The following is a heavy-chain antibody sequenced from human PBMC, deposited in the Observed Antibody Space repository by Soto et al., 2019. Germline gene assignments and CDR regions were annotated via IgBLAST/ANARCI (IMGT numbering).Heavy chain of an antibody. D-gene: IGHD1-1*01. CDR3: ARSRDERTQSKNWFDP. Sequence: SETLSLTCTVSGGSISTYYWSWIRQPPGKALEWIGYVYYSGNTNYNPSFKSRVTMSVDTSKNQVSPDLDSLTAADTAVYYCARSRDERTQSKNWFDPWGQGTLVTVSS. J-gene: IGHJ5*02. V-gene: IGHV4-59*01. CDR2: VYYSGNT. CDR1: GGSISTYY.